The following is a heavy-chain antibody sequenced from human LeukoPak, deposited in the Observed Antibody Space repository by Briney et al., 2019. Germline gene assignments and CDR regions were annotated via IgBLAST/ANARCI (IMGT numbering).Heavy chain of an antibody. CDR2: INSSGRTI. V-gene: IGHV3-48*03. D-gene: IGHD3-22*01. J-gene: IGHJ3*02. Sequence: GGALRLSCVASGFTFSSYEMNWVRQAPGKGLEWVSYINSSGRTIYYADSVKGGFTLSRDNAKNSLCLQMNSLRAEDTTVYYCTSTHYYDPLFDIWGQGTMGTVSS. CDR1: GFTFSSYE. CDR3: TSTHYYDPLFDI.